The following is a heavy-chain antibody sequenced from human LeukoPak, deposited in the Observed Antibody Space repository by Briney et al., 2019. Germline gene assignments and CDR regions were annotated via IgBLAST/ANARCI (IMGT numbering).Heavy chain of an antibody. Sequence: GGSLRLSCAASGFTFSSYSMNWVRQAPGTGLEWVSSISSSSNYIYYADSVKGRFTISRDNAKNSLFLQMSSLRAEDTAVYYCTRSMIVFGGVIVSFDYWGQGTLVTVSS. J-gene: IGHJ4*02. CDR1: GFTFSSYS. CDR2: ISSSSNYI. CDR3: TRSMIVFGGVIVSFDY. V-gene: IGHV3-21*01. D-gene: IGHD3-16*02.